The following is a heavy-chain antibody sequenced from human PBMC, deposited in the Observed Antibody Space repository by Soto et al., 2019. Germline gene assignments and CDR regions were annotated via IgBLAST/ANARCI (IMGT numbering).Heavy chain of an antibody. CDR3: ASSVVTQGGQGYFDY. J-gene: IGHJ4*02. CDR1: GGSVSSYY. D-gene: IGHD2-21*02. Sequence: SETLSLTCTVSGGSVSSYYWSWIRQPPGKGLEWIGYIYYSGSTNYNPSLKSRVTISVDTSKNQFSLKLSSVTAADTAVYYCASSVVTQGGQGYFDYWGQGTLVTVSS. V-gene: IGHV4-59*02. CDR2: IYYSGST.